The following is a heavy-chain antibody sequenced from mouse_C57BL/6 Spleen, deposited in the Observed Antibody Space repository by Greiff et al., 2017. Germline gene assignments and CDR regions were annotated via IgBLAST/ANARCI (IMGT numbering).Heavy chain of an antibody. CDR1: GYSITSGYY. Sequence: EVKLQESGPGLVKPSQSLSLTCSVTGYSITSGYYWNWIRQFPGNKLEWMGYISYDGSNNYNPSLKNRISITRDTSKNQFFLKLNSVTTEDTATYYCARDRDYDYDDPLFAYWGQGTLVTVSA. CDR2: ISYDGSN. J-gene: IGHJ3*01. CDR3: ARDRDYDYDDPLFAY. D-gene: IGHD2-4*01. V-gene: IGHV3-6*01.